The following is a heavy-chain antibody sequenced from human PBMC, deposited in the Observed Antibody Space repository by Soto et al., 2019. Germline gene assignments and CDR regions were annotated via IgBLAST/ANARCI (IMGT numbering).Heavy chain of an antibody. CDR3: ACVRLGSYDWFDP. D-gene: IGHD3-10*01. Sequence: EVQLVESGGALVQPGGSLRLSCAASGFTFSSYWMHWVRQAPGKGLEWVSRINPDGSRTTYADSVKGRFTISRDDAKNTLYLQMNSLRADDTAVYFCACVRLGSYDWFDPWGQGTQVTVSS. V-gene: IGHV3-74*01. J-gene: IGHJ5*02. CDR2: INPDGSRT. CDR1: GFTFSSYW.